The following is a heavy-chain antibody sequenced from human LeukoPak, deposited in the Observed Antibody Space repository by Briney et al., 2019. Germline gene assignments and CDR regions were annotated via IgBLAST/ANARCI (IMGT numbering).Heavy chain of an antibody. CDR3: ARGPGGGYDWLGH. CDR2: SNLSSGGT. CDR1: AYTFNVYY. V-gene: IGHV1-2*02. Sequence: ASVKVSCKSSAYTFNVYYMDWEREAHGQGLEWMGWSNLSSGGTNYAQKFQDRVTMTRDTSSSTAYMELSRLRSDDTAVYYSARGPGGGYDWLGHWGQGTLVTVSS. J-gene: IGHJ4*02. D-gene: IGHD5-12*01.